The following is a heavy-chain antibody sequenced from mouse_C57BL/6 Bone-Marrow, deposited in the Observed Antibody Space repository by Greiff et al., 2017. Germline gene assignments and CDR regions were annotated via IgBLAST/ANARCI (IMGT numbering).Heavy chain of an antibody. CDR2: IDPEDGET. CDR3: AGGDYDDAMDY. D-gene: IGHD2-4*01. CDR1: GFNITDYY. J-gene: IGHJ4*01. V-gene: IGHV14-2*01. Sequence: EVKLMESGAELVKPGASVKLSCTASGFNITDYYMHWVKQRTEQGLEWIGRIDPEDGETKYAPKFQGKATITADTSSNTAYLQLSSLTSEDTAVYYCAGGDYDDAMDYWGQGTSVTVSS.